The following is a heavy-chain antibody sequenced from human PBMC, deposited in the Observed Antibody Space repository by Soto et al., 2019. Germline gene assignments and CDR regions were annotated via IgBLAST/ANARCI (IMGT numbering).Heavy chain of an antibody. J-gene: IGHJ5*02. V-gene: IGHV1-18*01. CDR1: GYTFTSYG. CDR2: ISAYNGNT. Sequence: QVQLVQSGAEVKKPGASVKVSCKASGYTFTSYGISWVRQAPGQGLEWMGWISAYNGNTNYAQKLQGRVTMTTDTSTSTAYMELRSRRSDDTAVYYCAREARTVVPAANYNWFDPWGQGTLVTVSS. CDR3: AREARTVVPAANYNWFDP. D-gene: IGHD2-2*01.